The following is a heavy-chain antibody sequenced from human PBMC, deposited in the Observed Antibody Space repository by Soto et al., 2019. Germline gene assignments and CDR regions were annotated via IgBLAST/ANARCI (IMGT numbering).Heavy chain of an antibody. D-gene: IGHD3-10*01. V-gene: IGHV1-18*01. Sequence: QVQLVQSGAEVKKPGASVKVSCKASGYTFTSYGISWVRQAPGQGLEWMGWISAYNGNTNYAQKLQGRVTMTTDTHMSTADMDLRSTRSVDTDVYCCAVRGGYYYGSGSANYYYYGMDVWGQGTTVTVSS. CDR1: GYTFTSYG. CDR2: ISAYNGNT. CDR3: AVRGGYYYGSGSANYYYYGMDV. J-gene: IGHJ6*02.